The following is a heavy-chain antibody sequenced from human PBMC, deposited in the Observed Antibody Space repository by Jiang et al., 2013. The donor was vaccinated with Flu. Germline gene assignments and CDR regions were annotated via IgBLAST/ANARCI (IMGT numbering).Heavy chain of an antibody. D-gene: IGHD6-13*01. V-gene: IGHV5-10-1*01. CDR3: AMAAAGTVSAFDI. J-gene: IGHJ3*02. Sequence: GAEVKKPGESLRISCKGSGYSFTSYWISWVRQMPGKGLEWMGRIDPSDSYTNYSPSFQGHVTISADKSISTAYLQWSSLKASDTAMYYCAMAAAGTVSAFDIWGQGTMVTVSS. CDR2: IDPSDSYT. CDR1: GYSFTSYW.